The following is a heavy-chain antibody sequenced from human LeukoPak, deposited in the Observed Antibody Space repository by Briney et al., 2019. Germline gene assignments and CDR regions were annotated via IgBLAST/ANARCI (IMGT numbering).Heavy chain of an antibody. CDR2: IYYSGST. D-gene: IGHD3-10*01. CDR1: GGSISSGGYY. CDR3: AGDGYYYGSGSPTRRIGAFDI. V-gene: IGHV4-31*03. J-gene: IGHJ3*02. Sequence: SETLSLTCTVSGGSISSGGYYWSWIRQHPGKGLEWIGYIYYSGSTYYNPSLKSRVTISVDTSKNQFSLKLSSVTAADTAVYYCAGDGYYYGSGSPTRRIGAFDIWGQGTMVTVSS.